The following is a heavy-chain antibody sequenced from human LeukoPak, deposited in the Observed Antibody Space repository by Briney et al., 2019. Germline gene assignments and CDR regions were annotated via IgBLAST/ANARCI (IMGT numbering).Heavy chain of an antibody. V-gene: IGHV3-30-3*01. D-gene: IGHD1-1*01. CDR2: ISYDGSNK. Sequence: GGSLRLPCAASGFTFSSYAMHWVRQAPGKGLEWVAVISYDGSNKYYADSVKGRFTISRDNSKNTLYLQMNSLRAEDTAVYYCCSTTGTTFAFDIWGQGTMVTVSS. J-gene: IGHJ3*02. CDR1: GFTFSSYA. CDR3: CSTTGTTFAFDI.